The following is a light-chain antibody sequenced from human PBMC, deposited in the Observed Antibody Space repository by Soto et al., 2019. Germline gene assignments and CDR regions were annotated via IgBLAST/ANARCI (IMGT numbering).Light chain of an antibody. CDR1: QSVGSSS. CDR3: QQYDSPIWT. V-gene: IGKV3-20*01. CDR2: STS. Sequence: ENVLTQSPGTLSLSPGERATLSCRASQSVGSSSLAWYQQKPGQAPRLLIYSTSSRATDIPDRFSGSGSGTVFTLTISRMEPEDFAVYYCQQYDSPIWTFGQGTKVEIK. J-gene: IGKJ1*01.